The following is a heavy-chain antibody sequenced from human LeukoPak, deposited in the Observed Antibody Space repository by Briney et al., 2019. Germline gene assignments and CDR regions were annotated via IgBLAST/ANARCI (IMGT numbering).Heavy chain of an antibody. CDR1: GYTFTSYD. Sequence: ASVKVSCKASGYTFTSYDINWVRQATGQGLEWMGWMNPNSGNTGYAQKFQGRVTITRNTSISTAYMELSSLRSGDTAVYYCARFLEWSGFDPWGQGTLVTVSS. CDR3: ARFLEWSGFDP. J-gene: IGHJ5*02. D-gene: IGHD3-3*01. V-gene: IGHV1-8*03. CDR2: MNPNSGNT.